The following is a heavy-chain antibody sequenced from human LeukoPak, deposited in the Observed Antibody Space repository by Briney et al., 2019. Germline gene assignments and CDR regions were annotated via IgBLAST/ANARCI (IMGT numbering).Heavy chain of an antibody. CDR2: ISGSGGST. D-gene: IGHD5-18*01. CDR1: GFTFSSYA. CDR3: ATDQEGYSYGVPFDY. J-gene: IGHJ4*02. Sequence: PGGSLRLSCAASGFTFSSYAMSWVRQAPGKGLEWVSAISGSGGSTYYADSVKGRFTISRDNSKNTLYLQMNSLRAEDTAVYYCATDQEGYSYGVPFDYWGQGTLVTVSS. V-gene: IGHV3-23*01.